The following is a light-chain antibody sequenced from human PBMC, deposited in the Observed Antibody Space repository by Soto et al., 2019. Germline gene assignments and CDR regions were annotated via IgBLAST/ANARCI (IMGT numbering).Light chain of an antibody. V-gene: IGKV1-17*01. Sequence: DIQMTQSPSSLSASVGDRVTITCRASQGIRDALGWYQQKPGKVPKRLIYSASSLQNGVPSRFSGSGSETVFNLTISSLQPEDFATYFCLQHSDYPFTFGQGTRLEI. CDR1: QGIRDA. CDR3: LQHSDYPFT. CDR2: SAS. J-gene: IGKJ2*01.